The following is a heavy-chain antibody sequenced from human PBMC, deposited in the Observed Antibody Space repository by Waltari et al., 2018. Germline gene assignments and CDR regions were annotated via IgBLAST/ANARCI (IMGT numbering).Heavy chain of an antibody. CDR3: ARGDPSVYYTAHMDV. Sequence: QVQLVQSGAEVKKPGASVKVSCKASGYTFTDNYMHWVRQAPGQGLEWMGGINPNNDGTNYAQKVQGRVTMTRDTSISTAFMDLSRLKSDDTAVYFCARGDPSVYYTAHMDVWGKGTTVTVSS. CDR1: GYTFTDNY. D-gene: IGHD3-3*01. CDR2: INPNNDGT. J-gene: IGHJ6*03. V-gene: IGHV1-2*02.